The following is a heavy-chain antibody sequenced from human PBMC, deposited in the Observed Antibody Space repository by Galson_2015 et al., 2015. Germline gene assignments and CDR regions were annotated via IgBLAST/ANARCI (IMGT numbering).Heavy chain of an antibody. CDR2: ISAYNGNT. CDR1: GYTFTSYG. Sequence: SVKVSCKASGYTFTSYGISWVRQAPGQGLEWMGWISAYNGNTNYAQKLQGRVTMTTDTSTSTAYMELRSLRSDDTAVYYCARHLRIAAAGTGWFDPWGQGTLVTVSS. J-gene: IGHJ5*02. CDR3: ARHLRIAAAGTGWFDP. D-gene: IGHD6-13*01. V-gene: IGHV1-18*01.